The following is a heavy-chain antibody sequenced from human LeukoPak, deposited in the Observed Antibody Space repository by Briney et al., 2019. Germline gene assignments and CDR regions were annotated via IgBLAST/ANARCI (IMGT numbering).Heavy chain of an antibody. CDR2: IYGSGGST. D-gene: IGHD3-10*01. V-gene: IGHV3-23*01. J-gene: IGHJ6*03. CDR3: ASGSGSYRTPYYLMDV. CDR1: GFTFSSYA. Sequence: RLSCAASGFTFSSYAMSWVRQAPGKGLEWVSAIYGSGGSTYYADSVKGRSTISRDNSKNTLYLLTNSLRAEDTAVYYCASGSGSYRTPYYLMDVWGTGTTVSAS.